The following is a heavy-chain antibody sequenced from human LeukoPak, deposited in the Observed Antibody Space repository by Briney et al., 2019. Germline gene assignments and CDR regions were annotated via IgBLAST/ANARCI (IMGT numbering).Heavy chain of an antibody. CDR1: GFIFSSSA. CDR2: ISGTGGST. CDR3: TKGGSYAPLDY. Sequence: GGSLRLSCAASGFIFSSSAMTWLRQAPGKGLEWVSAISGTGGSTVYADSVKGRLTISRDNSKNTLYLQMSSLRDEDTAIYYCTKGGSYAPLDYWGQGTLVTVSS. D-gene: IGHD1-26*01. J-gene: IGHJ4*02. V-gene: IGHV3-23*01.